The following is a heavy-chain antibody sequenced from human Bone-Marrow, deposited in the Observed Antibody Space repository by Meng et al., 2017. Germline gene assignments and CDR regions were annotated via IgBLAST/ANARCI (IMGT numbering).Heavy chain of an antibody. CDR1: GYTFTGYY. CDR3: ARDSATVVTRYWFDP. CDR2: INPNSGGT. D-gene: IGHD4-23*01. J-gene: IGHJ5*02. Sequence: QVQRVQSGGEVKKPGASVKVSCKASGYTFTGYYMHWVRQAPGQGLEWMGWINPNSGGTNYAQKFQGRVTMTRDTSISTAYMELSRLRSDDTAVYYCARDSATVVTRYWFDPCGQGTLVTVSS. V-gene: IGHV1-2*02.